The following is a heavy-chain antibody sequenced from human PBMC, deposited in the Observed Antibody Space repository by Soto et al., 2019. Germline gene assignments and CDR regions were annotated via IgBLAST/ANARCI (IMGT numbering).Heavy chain of an antibody. D-gene: IGHD1-20*01. CDR2: ISWNSGSI. CDR3: AKVGNWNGPMGAFDI. CDR1: GFTFDDYA. V-gene: IGHV3-9*01. J-gene: IGHJ3*02. Sequence: HPGGSLRLSCAASGFTFDDYAMHWVRQAPGKGLEWVSGISWNSGSIGCADSVKGRFTISRDNAKNSLYLQMNSLRAEDTALYYCAKVGNWNGPMGAFDIWGQGTMVTVSS.